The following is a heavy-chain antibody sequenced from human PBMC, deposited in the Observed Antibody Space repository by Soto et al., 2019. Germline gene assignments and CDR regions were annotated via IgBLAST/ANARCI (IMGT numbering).Heavy chain of an antibody. D-gene: IGHD3-22*01. CDR3: AKDTDPYYYDSRRAYDI. Sequence: GGSLRLSCAASGFTFSGYAMSWVRQAPGKGLEWVSAISGSGGSTYYADSVKGRFTISRDNSKNTLYLQMNSLRAEDTAVYYCAKDTDPYYYDSRRAYDIWGQGTMVTVSS. V-gene: IGHV3-23*01. J-gene: IGHJ3*02. CDR2: ISGSGGST. CDR1: GFTFSGYA.